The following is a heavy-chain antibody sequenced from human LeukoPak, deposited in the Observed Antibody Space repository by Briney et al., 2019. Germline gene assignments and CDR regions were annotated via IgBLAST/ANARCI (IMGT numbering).Heavy chain of an antibody. J-gene: IGHJ4*02. CDR2: INQDGSKK. CDR3: AREWADYTSSSLDS. D-gene: IGHD6-13*01. V-gene: IGHV3-7*05. Sequence: PGGSLRPSCAASGFTFSGSWMSWVRQAPGKGLEWVANINQDGSKKYYVDSVKGRFTISRDNAKNSLYLQMNSLRADDTAVFYCAREWADYTSSSLDSWGQGTLVTVSS. CDR1: GFTFSGSW.